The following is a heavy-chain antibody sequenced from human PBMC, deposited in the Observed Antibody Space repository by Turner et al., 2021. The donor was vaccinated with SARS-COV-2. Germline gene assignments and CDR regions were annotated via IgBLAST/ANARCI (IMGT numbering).Heavy chain of an antibody. CDR2: IYSGGST. Sequence: EVQLVESGGGLIQLGGSLRLPCAASGFTVSSNYMSWVRQAPWKGLAWVSVIYSGGSTYYADSVKGRFTISRDNSKNTLYLQMNSLRAEDTAVYYCAIDRSVWFGELLYGLDVWVQGTTVTVSS. D-gene: IGHD3-10*01. V-gene: IGHV3-53*01. CDR1: GFTVSSNY. CDR3: AIDRSVWFGELLYGLDV. J-gene: IGHJ6*02.